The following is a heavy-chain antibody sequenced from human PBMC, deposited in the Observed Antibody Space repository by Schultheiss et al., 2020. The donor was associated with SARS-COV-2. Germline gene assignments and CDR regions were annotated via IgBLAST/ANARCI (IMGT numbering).Heavy chain of an antibody. CDR2: IDTDGSRT. V-gene: IGHV3-74*01. J-gene: IGHJ3*02. Sequence: GGSLRLSCRVSGFPFSAYRLHWVRQVPGEGPVWVSFIDTDGSRTTYADSVKGRLTISRDNAKNTLYLQMNSLRAEDTAVYYCARTPFDHGYAFDIWGQGTMVTGSS. CDR1: GFPFSAYR. D-gene: IGHD3-10*01. CDR3: ARTPFDHGYAFDI.